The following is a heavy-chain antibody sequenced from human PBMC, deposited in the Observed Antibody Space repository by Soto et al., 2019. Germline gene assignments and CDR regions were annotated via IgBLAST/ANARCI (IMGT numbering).Heavy chain of an antibody. CDR2: IIPIFGTA. Sequence: RASVKVSCKASGGTFSSYAISWVRQAPGQGLEWMGGIIPIFGTANYAQKFQGRVTITADESTSTAYMELSSLRSEDTAVYYYARAERSYYYDSSGYYNWFDPWGQGTLVTVSS. V-gene: IGHV1-69*13. D-gene: IGHD3-22*01. CDR1: GGTFSSYA. J-gene: IGHJ5*02. CDR3: ARAERSYYYDSSGYYNWFDP.